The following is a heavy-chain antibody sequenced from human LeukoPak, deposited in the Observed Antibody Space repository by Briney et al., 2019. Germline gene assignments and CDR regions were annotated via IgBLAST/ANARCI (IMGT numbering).Heavy chain of an antibody. J-gene: IGHJ3*02. CDR1: GCTFTSYY. V-gene: IGHV1-46*01. CDR2: INPSGDST. CDR3: ARDFVDTTMAAGRAFEI. Sequence: GASVKVSCKTSGCTFTSYYMHWVRQAPGQGLEWMGIINPSGDSTSYAEKFQGRVTMTMDTSTSTLYMELSSLRSEDTAVYYCARDFVDTTMAAGRAFEIWGQGTMVTVSS. D-gene: IGHD5-18*01.